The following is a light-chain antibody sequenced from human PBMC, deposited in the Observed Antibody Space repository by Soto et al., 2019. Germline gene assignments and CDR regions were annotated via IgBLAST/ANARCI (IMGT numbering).Light chain of an antibody. J-gene: IGKJ1*01. V-gene: IGKV1-5*01. CDR2: DVS. Sequence: DIQMTQSPSTLSASVGDTAAIPCRASHTISSWLAWYQQNPGKAPKLLIYDVSSLESGVPSRFSGSGSGTEFTLTISSLQPDDFATYYCQQYNTFSTFGQGTKVDIK. CDR1: HTISSW. CDR3: QQYNTFST.